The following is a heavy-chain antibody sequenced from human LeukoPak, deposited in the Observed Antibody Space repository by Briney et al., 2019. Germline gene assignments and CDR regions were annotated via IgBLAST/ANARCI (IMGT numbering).Heavy chain of an antibody. Sequence: SSETLSLTCTVSGGSISSYYWSWIRQPPGKGLEWIGYIYYSGSTNYNPSLKSRVTISVDTSKNQFSLKLSSVTAADTAVYYCAREAYCGGDCLPHYYYYYGMDVWGQGTTVTVSS. CDR2: IYYSGST. CDR3: AREAYCGGDCLPHYYYYYGMDV. D-gene: IGHD2-21*02. V-gene: IGHV4-59*01. CDR1: GGSISSYY. J-gene: IGHJ6*02.